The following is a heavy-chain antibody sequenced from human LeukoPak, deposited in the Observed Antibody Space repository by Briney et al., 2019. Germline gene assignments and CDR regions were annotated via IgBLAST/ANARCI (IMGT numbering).Heavy chain of an antibody. CDR2: IWYDGSNK. CDR3: ARELAAAASLYGMDV. CDR1: GSTFSSYG. Sequence: GGSLRLSCAASGSTFSSYGMHWVRQAPGKGLEWVAVIWYDGSNKYYADSVKGRFTISRDNSKNTLYLQMNSLRAEDTAVYYCARELAAAASLYGMDVWGQGTTVTVSS. J-gene: IGHJ6*02. V-gene: IGHV3-33*01. D-gene: IGHD6-13*01.